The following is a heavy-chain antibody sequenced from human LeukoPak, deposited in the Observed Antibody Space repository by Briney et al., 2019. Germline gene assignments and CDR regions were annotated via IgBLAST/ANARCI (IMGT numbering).Heavy chain of an antibody. J-gene: IGHJ6*02. V-gene: IGHV4-59*11. Sequence: SETLSLTCAVSADSFSSHYWTWIRQPPGKGLEWMGYISYIGSTNYNPSLKSRVTISIDTSKNQFSLQLPSVTAADTAVYFCARTSRHYYGSGTNLTPWPAGMDVWGQGTTVTVSS. CDR3: ARTSRHYYGSGTNLTPWPAGMDV. D-gene: IGHD3-10*01. CDR2: ISYIGST. CDR1: ADSFSSHY.